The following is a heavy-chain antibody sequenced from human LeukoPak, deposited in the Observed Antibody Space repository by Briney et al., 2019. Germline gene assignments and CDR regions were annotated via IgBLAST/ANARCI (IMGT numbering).Heavy chain of an antibody. V-gene: IGHV4-4*02. CDR2: IYHSGST. D-gene: IGHD3-3*01. CDR1: GGSISSSNW. CDR3: ARAPRSYDFWSGYLFDY. Sequence: SETLSLTCAVSGGSISSSNWWSWVRQPPGKGLEWIGEIYHSGSTNYNPSLKSRVTISVDTSKNQFSLKLSSVTAADTAVYYCARAPRSYDFWSGYLFDYWGQGTLVTVSS. J-gene: IGHJ4*02.